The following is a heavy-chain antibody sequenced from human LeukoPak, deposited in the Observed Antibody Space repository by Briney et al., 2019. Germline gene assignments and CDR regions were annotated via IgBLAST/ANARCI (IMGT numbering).Heavy chain of an antibody. J-gene: IGHJ4*02. Sequence: ASVKVSCKASGYTFTSYGISWVRQAPGQGLEWMGWISAYNGNTNYAQKLQGRVTMTTDTSTSTAYMELRSLRSDDTAVYYCARQTYYYDSSGQGLVSSQIDYWGQGTLVTVSS. V-gene: IGHV1-18*01. D-gene: IGHD3-22*01. CDR2: ISAYNGNT. CDR3: ARQTYYYDSSGQGLVSSQIDY. CDR1: GYTFTSYG.